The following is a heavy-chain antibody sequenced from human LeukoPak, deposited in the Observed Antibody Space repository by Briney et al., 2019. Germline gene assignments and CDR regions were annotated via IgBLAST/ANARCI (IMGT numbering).Heavy chain of an antibody. D-gene: IGHD3-10*01. CDR2: IIPIFGTA. Sequence: SVKVSCKASGGTFSSYAISWVRQAPGQGLEWMGGIIPIFGTANYAQKFQGRVTITADESTGTAYMELSSLRSEDTAVYYCARWRASGGYYYYYYMDVWGKGTTVTVS. CDR3: ARWRASGGYYYYYYMDV. CDR1: GGTFSSYA. V-gene: IGHV1-69*13. J-gene: IGHJ6*03.